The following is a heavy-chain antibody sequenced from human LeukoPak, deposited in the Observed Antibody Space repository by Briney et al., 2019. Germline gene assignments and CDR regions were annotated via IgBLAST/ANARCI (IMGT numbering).Heavy chain of an antibody. D-gene: IGHD3-9*01. J-gene: IGHJ3*02. CDR2: IYPGDSDT. Sequence: GESLKISCKGSGYSFTSYWIGWVRQMPGKGLEWMGIIYPGDSDTRYSPSFQGQVTISADKSISTAYLQWSSLKASDTAMYYCAGRPDILTGYYANDAFDIWGQGTMVTVSS. CDR3: AGRPDILTGYYANDAFDI. V-gene: IGHV5-51*01. CDR1: GYSFTSYW.